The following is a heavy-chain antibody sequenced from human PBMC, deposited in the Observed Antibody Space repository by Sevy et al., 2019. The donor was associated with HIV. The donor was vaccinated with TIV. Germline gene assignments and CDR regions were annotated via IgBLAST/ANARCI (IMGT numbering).Heavy chain of an antibody. CDR3: ARDGELGSGIPDY. V-gene: IGHV3-30*04. Sequence: GGSLRLSCAASGFTFSSYDMHWVRQAPGKGLEWVAVISYDGSNKYYADSVKGRFTISRDNSKNTLYLQMNSLRAEDTAVYYCARDGELGSGIPDYWGQGTLVTVSS. CDR2: ISYDGSNK. D-gene: IGHD3-10*01. J-gene: IGHJ4*02. CDR1: GFTFSSYD.